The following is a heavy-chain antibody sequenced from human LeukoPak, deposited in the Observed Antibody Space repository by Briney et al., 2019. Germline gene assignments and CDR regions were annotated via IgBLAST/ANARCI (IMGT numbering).Heavy chain of an antibody. CDR3: AKVDTAMPTFDY. V-gene: IGHV3-23*01. J-gene: IGHJ4*02. D-gene: IGHD5-18*01. CDR1: GSTFSSYA. CDR2: ISGSGGST. Sequence: GGSLRLSCAASGSTFSSYAMSWVRQAPGKGLEWVSAISGSGGSTYYADSVKGRFTISRDNSKNTLYLQMNSLRAEDTAVYYCAKVDTAMPTFDYWGQGTLVTVSS.